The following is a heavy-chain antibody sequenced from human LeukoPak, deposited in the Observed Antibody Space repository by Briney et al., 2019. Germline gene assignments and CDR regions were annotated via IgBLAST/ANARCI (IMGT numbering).Heavy chain of an antibody. CDR3: ARETLEGKFDP. D-gene: IGHD1-1*01. J-gene: IGHJ5*02. CDR2: VYYSGST. V-gene: IGHV4-59*01. Sequence: SETLSLTCNISAGSIRNYYWTWFRQPPGKGLEWIGYVYYSGSTNYNPFLKSRVTISMDTSKNQFSLKLSSVTAADTAVYYCARETLEGKFDPWGQGILVTVSS. CDR1: AGSIRNYY.